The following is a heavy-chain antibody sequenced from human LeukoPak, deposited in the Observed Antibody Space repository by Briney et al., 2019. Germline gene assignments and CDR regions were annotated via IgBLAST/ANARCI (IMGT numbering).Heavy chain of an antibody. CDR3: AREYCSSTSCYRDAFDI. CDR2: ISSSSSYI. CDR1: GFTFSSYS. Sequence: GGSLRLSCAASGFTFSSYSMNWVRQAPGEGLEWVSSISSSSSYIYYADSVKGRFTISRDNAKNSLYLQMNSLRAEDTAVYYCAREYCSSTSCYRDAFDIWGQGTMVTVSS. V-gene: IGHV3-21*01. D-gene: IGHD2-2*01. J-gene: IGHJ3*02.